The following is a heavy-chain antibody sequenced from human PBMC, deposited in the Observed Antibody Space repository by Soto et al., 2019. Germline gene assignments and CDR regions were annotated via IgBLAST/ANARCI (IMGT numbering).Heavy chain of an antibody. V-gene: IGHV2-5*02. D-gene: IGHD1-26*01. CDR2: IYWDDDK. CDR3: AHLNSGRYYFDY. J-gene: IGHJ4*02. CDR1: GFYLSTSGVG. Sequence: QIILKESGPTLVKPTQTLTLTCTFSGFYLSTSGVGVGWIRQPPGKALEWLALIYWDDDKRYSPSLRSRLTITKDISKHQVVLKMTNMDPVDTATYYCAHLNSGRYYFDYWGQGTLVIVSS.